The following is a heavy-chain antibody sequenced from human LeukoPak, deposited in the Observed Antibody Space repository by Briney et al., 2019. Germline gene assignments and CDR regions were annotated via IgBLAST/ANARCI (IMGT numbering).Heavy chain of an antibody. J-gene: IGHJ4*02. D-gene: IGHD3-10*01. V-gene: IGHV3-48*03. CDR1: GFTFSSYE. Sequence: PGGSLRLSCAASGFTFSSYEMNWVRQAPGKGLEWVSCISSSGSTIYYADSVKGRFTISRDNAKNSLYLQMNSLRAEDTAVYYCARYGSGSYTLGERRYFDYWGQGTLVTVSS. CDR2: ISSSGSTI. CDR3: ARYGSGSYTLGERRYFDY.